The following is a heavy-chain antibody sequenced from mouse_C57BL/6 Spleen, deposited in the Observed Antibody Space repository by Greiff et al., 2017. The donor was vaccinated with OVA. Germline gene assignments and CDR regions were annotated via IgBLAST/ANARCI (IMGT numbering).Heavy chain of an antibody. V-gene: IGHV1-26*01. CDR1: GYTFTDYY. Sequence: EVQLQQSGPELVKPGASVKISCKASGYTFTDYYMNWVKQSHGKSLEWIGDINPNNGGTSYNQKFKGKATLTVDKSSSTAYMELRSLTSEDSAVYYCARRSRAGAMDYWGQGTSVTVSS. CDR3: ARRSRAGAMDY. J-gene: IGHJ4*01. CDR2: INPNNGGT. D-gene: IGHD1-1*01.